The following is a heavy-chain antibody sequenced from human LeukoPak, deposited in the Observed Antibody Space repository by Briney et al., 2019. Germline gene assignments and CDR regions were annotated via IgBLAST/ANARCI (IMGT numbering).Heavy chain of an antibody. V-gene: IGHV3-48*03. D-gene: IGHD2-8*01. CDR2: ISHSVSAI. J-gene: IGHJ6*03. CDR1: GFTFSSYE. CDR3: ARGMEYYYYYMDV. Sequence: GGSLRLSCAASGFTFSSYEKNWVREAPGEGLEWVSYISHSVSAIYYEDSVKGRFTISRENAKNTLYLHMNSLRAGDRAVYYCARGMEYYYYYMDVGGKGTTVTVSS.